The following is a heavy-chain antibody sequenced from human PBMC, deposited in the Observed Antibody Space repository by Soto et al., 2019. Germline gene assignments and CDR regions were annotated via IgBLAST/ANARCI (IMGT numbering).Heavy chain of an antibody. CDR3: ARDPKTSGGQHWAFNYFAS. D-gene: IGHD7-27*01. Sequence: QVQLVESGGGVVQPGRSLRLSCAASGFSFSISPMHWVRQAPGKGPEWVALISYDGTNKFYADSVKGRFTISRDNSKSTICLQVDSLRPEDAAVYYCARDPKTSGGQHWAFNYFASWGQGTLVTVSS. CDR2: ISYDGTNK. J-gene: IGHJ4*02. V-gene: IGHV3-30-3*01. CDR1: GFSFSISP.